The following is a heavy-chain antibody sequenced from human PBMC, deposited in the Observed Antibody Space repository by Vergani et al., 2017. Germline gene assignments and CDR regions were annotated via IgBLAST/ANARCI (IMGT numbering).Heavy chain of an antibody. V-gene: IGHV1-18*04. CDR2: ISAYNGNT. CDR3: ARAQVDYYDSSGYYFTWYYFDY. J-gene: IGHJ4*02. D-gene: IGHD3-22*01. Sequence: QVQLVQSGAEVKKPGASVKVSCKASGYTFTSYGISWVRQAPGQGLEWMGWISAYNGNTNYAQKLQGRVTMTTDTSTSTAYMELRSLRYADTAVYYCARAQVDYYDSSGYYFTWYYFDYWGQGTLVTVSS. CDR1: GYTFTSYG.